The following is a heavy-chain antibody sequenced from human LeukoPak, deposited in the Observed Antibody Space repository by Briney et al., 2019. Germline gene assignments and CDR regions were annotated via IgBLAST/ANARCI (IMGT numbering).Heavy chain of an antibody. J-gene: IGHJ4*02. CDR3: AKAPYSSSWYRPPYFDY. V-gene: IGHV3-23*01. Sequence: PGGSLRLSCAASGFTFSSYAMSWVRQAPGKGLEWVSAISGSGGSTYYADSVKGRFTIPRDNSKNTLYLQMNSLRAEDTAVYYCAKAPYSSSWYRPPYFDYWGQGTLVTVSS. CDR2: ISGSGGST. D-gene: IGHD6-13*01. CDR1: GFTFSSYA.